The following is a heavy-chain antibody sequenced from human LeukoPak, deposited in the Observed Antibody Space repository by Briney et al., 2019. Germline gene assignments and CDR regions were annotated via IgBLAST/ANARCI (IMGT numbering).Heavy chain of an antibody. J-gene: IGHJ4*02. Sequence: GGSLRLSCAASGFIFSNYWMSWVRQAPGKGLECVANINQDGSEKYYVNSVKGRFTISRDNAKNSLYLQMNSLRAEDTAIYFCAREDDWNYEDYWGQGTLVTVSS. V-gene: IGHV3-7*01. CDR1: GFIFSNYW. CDR2: INQDGSEK. CDR3: AREDDWNYEDY. D-gene: IGHD1-7*01.